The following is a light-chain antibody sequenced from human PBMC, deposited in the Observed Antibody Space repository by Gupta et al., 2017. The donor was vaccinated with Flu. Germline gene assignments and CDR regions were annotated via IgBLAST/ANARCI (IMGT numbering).Light chain of an antibody. CDR2: WAS. Sequence: DIVMTQSPDSLAVSLGERATINCKSSQSVLYSSNNKNYLAWYQQKPGQPPKLLIYWASTRESGVPDRYSGSGSGTDFTLTISSLQAEDVAVYYCQQYYSPRVTFGGGTKVEIK. CDR3: QQYYSPRVT. CDR1: QSVLYSSNNKNY. V-gene: IGKV4-1*01. J-gene: IGKJ4*01.